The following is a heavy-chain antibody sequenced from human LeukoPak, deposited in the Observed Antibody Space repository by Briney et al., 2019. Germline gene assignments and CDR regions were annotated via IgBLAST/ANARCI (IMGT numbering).Heavy chain of an antibody. D-gene: IGHD2-2*01. J-gene: IGHJ4*02. Sequence: GAPVKVSCKASGYTLTSYGITWVQQAPGQGLEWMGWISGNKGNTKYAQKLQDRVTMTTDTSTSTAYMELRSLRSDDTAVYYCARVQSAAMGRYHFDYWGQGTLVIVSS. CDR3: ARVQSAAMGRYHFDY. V-gene: IGHV1-18*01. CDR1: GYTLTSYG. CDR2: ISGNKGNT.